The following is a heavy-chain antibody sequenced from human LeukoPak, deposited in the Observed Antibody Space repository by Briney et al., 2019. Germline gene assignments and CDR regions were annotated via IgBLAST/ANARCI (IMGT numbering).Heavy chain of an antibody. CDR2: IYHSGST. D-gene: IGHD3-3*01. Sequence: SQTLSLTCTVSGGSISSGGYYWSWIRQPPGKGLEWIGYIYHSGSTYYNPSLKSRVTISIDTSKNQFSLKLSSVTAADTAVYYCASTLINYDFWSGYYYFDNWGQGSLVTVSP. V-gene: IGHV4-30-2*02. CDR3: ASTLINYDFWSGYYYFDN. J-gene: IGHJ4*02. CDR1: GGSISSGGYY.